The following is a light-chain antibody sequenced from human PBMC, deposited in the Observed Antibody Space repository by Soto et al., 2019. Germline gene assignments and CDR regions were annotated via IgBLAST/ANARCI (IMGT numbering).Light chain of an antibody. CDR3: QKNNSAPFT. Sequence: DIQMTQSPSSLSAAGGDRVTITCRASQGISNYLAWYQQKPGNVPKLLIYAASTLQSGVPSRFSGSGSGTDFTLTISSLQPEDVATYYCQKNNSAPFTFGPGTKVDIK. CDR1: QGISNY. V-gene: IGKV1-27*01. J-gene: IGKJ3*01. CDR2: AAS.